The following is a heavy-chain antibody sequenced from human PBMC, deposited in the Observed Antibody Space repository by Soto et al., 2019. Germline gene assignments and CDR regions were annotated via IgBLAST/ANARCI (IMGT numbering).Heavy chain of an antibody. D-gene: IGHD6-6*01. V-gene: IGHV1-69*06. CDR3: ARMIAARLSRSLNWFDP. CDR1: GGTFSSYA. CDR2: IIPIFGTA. J-gene: IGHJ5*02. Sequence: SLKVSCKASGGTFSSYAISWVRQAPGQGLEWMGGIIPIFGTANYAQKFRGRVTITADKSTSTAYMELSSLRSEDTAVYYCARMIAARLSRSLNWFDPWGQGTLVTVSS.